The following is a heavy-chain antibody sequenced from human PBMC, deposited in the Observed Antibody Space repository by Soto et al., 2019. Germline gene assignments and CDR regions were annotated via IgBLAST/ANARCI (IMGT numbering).Heavy chain of an antibody. Sequence: QVQLQESGPGLVKPSETLSLTCTVSGGSISSYYWSWIRQPPGKGLERIGYIYYSGSTNDNPSLRXRVTISVDTSKNQFSLKLSSVTAADTAGYYCARRYGDCFDYWGQGTLVTVSS. CDR2: IYYSGST. D-gene: IGHD4-17*01. J-gene: IGHJ4*02. V-gene: IGHV4-59*08. CDR3: ARRYGDCFDY. CDR1: GGSISSYY.